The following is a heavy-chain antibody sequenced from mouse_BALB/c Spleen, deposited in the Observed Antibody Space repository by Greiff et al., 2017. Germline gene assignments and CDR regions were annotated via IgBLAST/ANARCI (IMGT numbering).Heavy chain of an antibody. Sequence: EVQLQQSGPSLVKPSQTLSLTCSVTGDSITSGYWNWIRKFPGNKLEYMGYISYSGSTYYNPSLKSRISITRDTSKNQYYLQLNSVTTEDTATYYCARAYDYDYYAMDYWGQGTSVTVSS. CDR1: GDSITSGY. J-gene: IGHJ4*01. CDR2: ISYSGST. V-gene: IGHV3-8*02. D-gene: IGHD2-4*01. CDR3: ARAYDYDYYAMDY.